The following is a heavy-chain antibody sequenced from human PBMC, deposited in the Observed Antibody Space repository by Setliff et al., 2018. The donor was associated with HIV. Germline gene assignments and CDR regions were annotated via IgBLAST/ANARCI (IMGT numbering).Heavy chain of an antibody. J-gene: IGHJ4*02. CDR3: ARQPLYFGAPYYFDY. Sequence: PSETLSLTCTVSGGSITSYYWGWIRHPPGKGLELIGYIYYSGFTYYSPSLKNRVTISVDTSRNRFSLKLGSVSASDTANYYCARQPLYFGAPYYFDYWGLGTLVTSPQ. D-gene: IGHD3-10*01. V-gene: IGHV4-59*08. CDR1: GGSITSYY. CDR2: IYYSGFT.